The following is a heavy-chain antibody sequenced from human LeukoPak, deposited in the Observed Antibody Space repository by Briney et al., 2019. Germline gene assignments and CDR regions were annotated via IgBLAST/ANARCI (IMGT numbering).Heavy chain of an antibody. CDR1: GGSFSGYY. CDR2: INHSGST. D-gene: IGHD1-26*01. CDR3: AREVGSGGEAY. V-gene: IGHV4-34*01. J-gene: IGHJ4*02. Sequence: PSETLSLTCPVYGGSFSGYYWSWIRQPPGKGLEWIGEINHSGSTNYNPSLKSRVTISVDTSKNQFSLKLSSVTAADTAVYYCAREVGSGGEAYWGQGTLVTVSS.